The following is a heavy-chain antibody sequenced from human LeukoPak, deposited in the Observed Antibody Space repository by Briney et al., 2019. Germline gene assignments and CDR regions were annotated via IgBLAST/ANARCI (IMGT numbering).Heavy chain of an antibody. V-gene: IGHV3-7*01. J-gene: IGHJ4*02. Sequence: GGSLRLSCAAPGFTFSSYWMSWVRQAPGKGLEWVANIKQDGSEKYYVDSVKGRFTISRDNAKNSLYLQMNSLRAEDTAVYYCGRGHWGLDYWGQGALVTVSS. CDR1: GFTFSSYW. CDR2: IKQDGSEK. D-gene: IGHD7-27*01. CDR3: GRGHWGLDY.